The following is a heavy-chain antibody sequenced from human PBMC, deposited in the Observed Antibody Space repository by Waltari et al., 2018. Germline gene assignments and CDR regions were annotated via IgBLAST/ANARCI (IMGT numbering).Heavy chain of an antibody. CDR3: ARVRIGDYVIST. CDR1: GFTFSSYW. J-gene: IGHJ5*02. V-gene: IGHV3-74*01. D-gene: IGHD4-17*01. CDR2: MNGDGTNI. Sequence: EVQLVESGGGLVQPGGSLRLSCAASGFTFSSYWMHWVRQIPGKGLVWVSRMNGDGTNILYADSVKGRFTISRDNAKNTLYLQMNSLRAEDTAVYYCARVRIGDYVISTWGQGTLVTVSS.